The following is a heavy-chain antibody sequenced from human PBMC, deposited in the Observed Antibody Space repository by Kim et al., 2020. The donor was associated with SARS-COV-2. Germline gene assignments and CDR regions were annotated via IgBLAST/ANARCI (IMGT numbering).Heavy chain of an antibody. Sequence: SETLSLTCTVSGGSISSYYWSWIQQPPGKGLEWIGYIYYSGSTNYNPSLKSRVTISVDTSKNQFSLKLSSVTAADTAVYYCARDGGDYYDSRGGNTRAGDAFDIWGQGTMVTVSS. CDR1: GGSISSYY. D-gene: IGHD3-22*01. CDR3: ARDGGDYYDSRGGNTRAGDAFDI. V-gene: IGHV4-59*13. J-gene: IGHJ3*02. CDR2: IYYSGST.